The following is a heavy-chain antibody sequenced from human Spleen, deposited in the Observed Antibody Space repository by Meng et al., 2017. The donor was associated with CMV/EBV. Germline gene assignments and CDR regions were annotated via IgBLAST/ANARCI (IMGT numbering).Heavy chain of an antibody. CDR1: GGSISGYY. CDR2: INHSGST. J-gene: IGHJ5*02. CDR3: ARGRGPNWFDP. D-gene: IGHD3-10*01. V-gene: IGHV4-34*01. Sequence: SETLSLTCTVSGGSISGYYWSWIRQPPGKGLEWIGEINHSGSTNYNPSLKSRVTISVDTSKNEFSLKLSSVTAADTAVYYCARGRGPNWFDPWGQGTLVTVSS.